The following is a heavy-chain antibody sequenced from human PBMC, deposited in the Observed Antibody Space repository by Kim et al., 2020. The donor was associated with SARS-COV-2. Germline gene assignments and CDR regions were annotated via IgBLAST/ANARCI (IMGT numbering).Heavy chain of an antibody. CDR2: IYYSGST. D-gene: IGHD5-18*01. J-gene: IGHJ4*02. Sequence: SETLSLTCTVSGGSISSYYWSWIRQPPGKGLEWIGYIYYSGSTNYNPSLKSRVTISVDTSKNQFSLKLSSVTAADTAVYYCARTANGYGYRAEIDYWGQGTLVTVSS. CDR1: GGSISSYY. CDR3: ARTANGYGYRAEIDY. V-gene: IGHV4-59*13.